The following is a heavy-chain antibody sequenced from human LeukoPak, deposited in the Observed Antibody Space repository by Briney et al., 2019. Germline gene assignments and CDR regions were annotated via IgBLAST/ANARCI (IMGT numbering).Heavy chain of an antibody. J-gene: IGHJ3*02. D-gene: IGHD2-21*02. V-gene: IGHV3-21*01. Sequence: PGGSLRLSGAASGLSFSTIEMIWFRKAPGKGLDGVYSLTTDSEYIYYANSVKGRFTVSRDNAKNSLFLEMNSLRAEDTAVYYCARGGVTAIRSDAFDIWGQGTMVTVSS. CDR2: LTTDSEYI. CDR1: GLSFSTIE. CDR3: ARGGVTAIRSDAFDI.